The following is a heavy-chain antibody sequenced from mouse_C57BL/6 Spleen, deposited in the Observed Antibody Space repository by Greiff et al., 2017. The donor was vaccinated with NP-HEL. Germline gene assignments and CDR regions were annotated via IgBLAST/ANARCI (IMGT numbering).Heavy chain of an antibody. D-gene: IGHD1-1*01. CDR2: IDPSDSYT. CDR3: ARGTVVATSDYFDY. V-gene: IGHV1-50*01. Sequence: VQLQQPGAELVKPGASVKLSCKASGYTFTSYWMQWVKQRPGQGLEWIGEIDPSDSYTNYNQKFKGKATLTVDTSSSTAYMQLSSLTSEDSAVYYCARGTVVATSDYFDYWGQGTTLTVSS. CDR1: GYTFTSYW. J-gene: IGHJ2*01.